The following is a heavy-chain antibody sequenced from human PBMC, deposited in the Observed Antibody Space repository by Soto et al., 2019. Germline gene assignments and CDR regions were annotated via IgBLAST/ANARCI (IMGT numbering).Heavy chain of an antibody. Sequence: SETLSLTCTVSGGSIDRSNYYWDWIRQPPGKGLEWIGTTYYNGNAYYNPSLKSRVTMSVDTSKNQFSLKLISVTAAGTAVYYCARHFVAVVIKGWGYWGQGTLVTVS. CDR3: ARHFVAVVIKGWGY. D-gene: IGHD3-22*01. CDR1: GGSIDRSNYY. V-gene: IGHV4-39*01. CDR2: TYYNGNA. J-gene: IGHJ4*02.